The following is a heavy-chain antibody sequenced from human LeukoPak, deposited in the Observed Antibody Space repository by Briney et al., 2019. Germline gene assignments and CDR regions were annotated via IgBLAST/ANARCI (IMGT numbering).Heavy chain of an antibody. D-gene: IGHD2-2*01. J-gene: IGHJ5*02. CDR3: ARGVVVPAADGGNWFDP. CDR2: ISAYNGNT. V-gene: IGHV1-18*01. Sequence: ASVKVSCKASGYTFTSYGISWVRQAPGQALEWMGWISAYNGNTNYAQKLQGRVTMTTDTSTSTAYMELRSLRSDDTAVYYCARGVVVPAADGGNWFDPWGQGTLVTVSS. CDR1: GYTFTSYG.